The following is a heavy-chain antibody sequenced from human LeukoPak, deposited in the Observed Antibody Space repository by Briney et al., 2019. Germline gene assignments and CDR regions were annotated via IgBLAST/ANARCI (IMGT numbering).Heavy chain of an antibody. J-gene: IGHJ4*02. D-gene: IGHD1-26*01. CDR1: GYTFTSYA. CDR2: INPNSGGT. Sequence: GASVKVSCKASGYTFTSYAMHWVRQAPGQGLEWMGWINPNSGGTNYAQKFQGWVTMTRDTSISAAYMELSRLRSDDTAVYYCARKADRGYSGSYVYFDYWGQGTLVTVSS. CDR3: ARKADRGYSGSYVYFDY. V-gene: IGHV1-2*04.